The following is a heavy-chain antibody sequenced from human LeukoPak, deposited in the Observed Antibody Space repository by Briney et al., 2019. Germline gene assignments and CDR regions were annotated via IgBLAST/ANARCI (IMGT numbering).Heavy chain of an antibody. CDR3: ARGQYYDFWSGYEYNWFDP. D-gene: IGHD3-3*01. J-gene: IGHJ5*02. CDR2: IYSGGST. V-gene: IGHV3-66*02. CDR1: GFTVSSNY. Sequence: PGGSLRLSCAASGFTVSSNYMSWVRQAPGKGLEWVSVIYSGGSTYYADSVKGRFTISRDSSKNTLYLQMNSLRAEDTAVYYCARGQYYDFWSGYEYNWFDPWGQGTLVTVSS.